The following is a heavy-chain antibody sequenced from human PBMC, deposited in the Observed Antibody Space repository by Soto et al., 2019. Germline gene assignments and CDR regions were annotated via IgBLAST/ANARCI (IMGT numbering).Heavy chain of an antibody. CDR2: ISAYNGNT. Sequence: ASVKVSCKASGYTFTSYGISWVRQAPGQGLEWMGWISAYNGNTNYAQKFQERVTITRDMSTSTAYMELSSLRSEDTAVYYCAAPREYCSSTSCYTYYYYYGMDVWGQGTTVTVSS. V-gene: IGHV1-18*01. J-gene: IGHJ6*02. CDR1: GYTFTSYG. CDR3: AAPREYCSSTSCYTYYYYYGMDV. D-gene: IGHD2-2*01.